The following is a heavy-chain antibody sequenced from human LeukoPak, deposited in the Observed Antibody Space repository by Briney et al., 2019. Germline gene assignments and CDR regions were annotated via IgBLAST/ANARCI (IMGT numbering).Heavy chain of an antibody. CDR3: AKEEYSSSYDY. J-gene: IGHJ4*02. V-gene: IGHV3-23*01. CDR2: ISGSGGST. Sequence: GGSLRLSCAASGFTFSSYAMSWVRQAPGKGLEWLSGISGSGGSTKYADSVKGRFTISRDNSKNTLYLQMNSLRAEDTAVYYCAKEEYSSSYDYWGQGTLVTVSS. CDR1: GFTFSSYA. D-gene: IGHD6-6*01.